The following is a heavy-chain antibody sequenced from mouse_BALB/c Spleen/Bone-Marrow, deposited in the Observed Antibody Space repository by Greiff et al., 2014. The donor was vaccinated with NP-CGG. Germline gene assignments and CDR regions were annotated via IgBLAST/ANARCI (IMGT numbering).Heavy chain of an antibody. CDR2: INPSNGRT. J-gene: IGHJ2*01. V-gene: IGHV1S81*02. D-gene: IGHD2-4*01. CDR3: ARERYDYDWKDY. CDR1: GYTFTSYW. Sequence: QVQLQQPGAELVKPGASVKLSCKASGYTFTSYWMHWVKQRPGQGLEWIGEINPSNGRTNYNEKFKSKATLTVDKSSSTAYKQLSSLTSEDSAVYYCARERYDYDWKDYWGQGTTLTVSS.